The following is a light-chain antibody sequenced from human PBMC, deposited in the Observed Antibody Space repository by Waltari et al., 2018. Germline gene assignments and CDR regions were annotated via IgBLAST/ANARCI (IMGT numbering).Light chain of an antibody. CDR2: WAS. CDR3: QQYYSTRGFT. Sequence: DFVMTQSPNSLAVSLGERAPINCKSSPSVFYSSNNKNYLAWYQQKPGQPPKLLIYWASTRESGVPDRFSGSGSGTDFTLTISSLQAEDVAVYYCQQYYSTRGFTFGPGTKVEIK. CDR1: PSVFYSSNNKNY. J-gene: IGKJ3*01. V-gene: IGKV4-1*01.